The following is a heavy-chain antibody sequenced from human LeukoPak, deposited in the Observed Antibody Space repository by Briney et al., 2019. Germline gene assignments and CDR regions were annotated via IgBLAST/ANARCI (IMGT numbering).Heavy chain of an antibody. V-gene: IGHV3-15*01. Sequence: PGGSLRLSCAASGFNFNYAWMTWVRQAPGKGLEWVGRIKSETGGGAKDYAAPVKGRFSISRDDSKSILYLEMTSLKTEDTAVYYCTTLVGAPTYWGQGTLVTVSS. CDR3: TTLVGAPTY. D-gene: IGHD1-26*01. CDR1: GFNFNYAW. CDR2: IKSETGGGAK. J-gene: IGHJ4*02.